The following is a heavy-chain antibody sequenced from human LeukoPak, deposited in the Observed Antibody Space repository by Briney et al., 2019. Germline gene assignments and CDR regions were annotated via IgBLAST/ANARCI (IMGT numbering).Heavy chain of an antibody. Sequence: SETLSLTCTVSGYSISSGYYWGWIRQPPGKGLEWIGSICHSGRTFYNPSLKSRVTISVDTSKNQFSLKLSSVTAADTAVYYCARRNYYGSGSYSWGLRLDYWGQGTLVTVSS. J-gene: IGHJ4*02. CDR2: ICHSGRT. V-gene: IGHV4-38-2*02. CDR1: GYSISSGYY. CDR3: ARRNYYGSGSYSWGLRLDY. D-gene: IGHD3-10*01.